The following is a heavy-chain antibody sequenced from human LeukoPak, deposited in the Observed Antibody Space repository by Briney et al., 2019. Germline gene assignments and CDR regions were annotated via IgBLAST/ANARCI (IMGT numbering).Heavy chain of an antibody. CDR2: INPNSGGT. Sequence: ASVKVSCKASGYTFTGYYMHRVRQAPGQGLEWMGWINPNSGGTNYAQKFQGRVTMTRDTSISTAYMELSRLRSDDTAVYYCAREGAPYGDYRWFDPWGQGTLVTVSS. CDR1: GYTFTGYY. CDR3: AREGAPYGDYRWFDP. J-gene: IGHJ5*02. D-gene: IGHD4-17*01. V-gene: IGHV1-2*02.